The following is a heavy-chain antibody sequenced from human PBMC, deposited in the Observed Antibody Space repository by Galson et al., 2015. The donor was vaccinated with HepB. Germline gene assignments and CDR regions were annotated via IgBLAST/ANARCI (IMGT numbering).Heavy chain of an antibody. D-gene: IGHD3-10*01. CDR2: ISYDEVNK. J-gene: IGHJ6*02. CDR3: ASHFYGSGSSHNVGYNYGLDV. Sequence: SLRLSCAASGFTFSNYGMHWVRQAPGKGLEWVAVISYDEVNKLYADSVKGRFTISRDNSKNTLYLQMNSLRAEDTAVYYCASHFYGSGSSHNVGYNYGLDVWGQGTTVTVSS. V-gene: IGHV3-30*03. CDR1: GFTFSNYG.